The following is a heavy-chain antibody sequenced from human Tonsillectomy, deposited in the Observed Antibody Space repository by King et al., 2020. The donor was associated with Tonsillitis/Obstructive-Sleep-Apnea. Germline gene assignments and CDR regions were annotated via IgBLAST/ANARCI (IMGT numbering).Heavy chain of an antibody. CDR1: GGSISSNY. D-gene: IGHD4-11*01. J-gene: IGHJ2*01. CDR3: ARDPHYDYTWYFDL. Sequence: VQLQESGPGLVKPSETLSLTCSVSGGSISSNYWSWIRQPPGKGLEWIGYIYYSGSTYYNPSLKSRVTISVDTSKNQFSLGLSSVTAADTAVYYCARDPHYDYTWYFDLWGRGTLVTVSS. V-gene: IGHV4-59*01. CDR2: IYYSGST.